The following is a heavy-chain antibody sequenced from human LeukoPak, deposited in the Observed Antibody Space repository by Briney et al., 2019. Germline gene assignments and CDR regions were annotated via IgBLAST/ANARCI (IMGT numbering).Heavy chain of an antibody. Sequence: SETLSLTCTVSGGSISSSSYYWGWIRQPPGKGLEWIGSIYYSGSTYYNPSLKSRVTISVDTSKNQFSPKLSSVTAADTAVYYCARQPGYCSSTSCWFDYWGQGTLVTVSS. CDR1: GGSISSSSYY. V-gene: IGHV4-39*01. D-gene: IGHD2-2*01. CDR3: ARQPGYCSSTSCWFDY. CDR2: IYYSGST. J-gene: IGHJ4*02.